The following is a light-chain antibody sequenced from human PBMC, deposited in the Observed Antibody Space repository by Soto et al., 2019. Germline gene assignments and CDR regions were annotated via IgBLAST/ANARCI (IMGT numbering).Light chain of an antibody. CDR1: QSLSNS. J-gene: IGKJ4*01. V-gene: IGKV3D-15*01. CDR2: DAS. Sequence: EIVLTQSPGTLSLSPGERATLSCRASQSLSNSELAWYQQKPGQAPRLLIYDASNRATGIPARFSGSGSGTEFTLTISSLQSEDFAVYYCQQYNSWPLTFGGGTKVDIK. CDR3: QQYNSWPLT.